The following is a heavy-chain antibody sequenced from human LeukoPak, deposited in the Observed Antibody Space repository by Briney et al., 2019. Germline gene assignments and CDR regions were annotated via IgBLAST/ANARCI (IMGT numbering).Heavy chain of an antibody. D-gene: IGHD3-10*01. CDR1: GGSFSGYY. J-gene: IGHJ4*02. CDR3: ARGPIYTMVRGVHY. Sequence: KPSETLSHTCAVYGGSFSGYYWSWIRQPPGKGLEWNGEINHSGSTNYNPSLKSRVTISVDTSKNQFSLKLSSVTAADTAVYYCARGPIYTMVRGVHYWGQGTLVTVSS. CDR2: INHSGST. V-gene: IGHV4-34*01.